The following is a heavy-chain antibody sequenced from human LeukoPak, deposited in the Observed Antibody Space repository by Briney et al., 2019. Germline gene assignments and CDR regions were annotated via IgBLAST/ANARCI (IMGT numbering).Heavy chain of an antibody. CDR2: ITPAGTST. CDR3: ATETSAWSTFDI. CDR1: GLTFRSQW. J-gene: IGHJ3*02. Sequence: GGSLRLSCAASGLTFRSQWMVWVRHGSGKGVVWVAHITPAGTSTAYSDSVKGRFTISNANTKITLYLHMHSLRAKDTAVYYCATETSAWSTFDIWGQGTLVTVSA. D-gene: IGHD3-3*01. V-gene: IGHV3-74*01.